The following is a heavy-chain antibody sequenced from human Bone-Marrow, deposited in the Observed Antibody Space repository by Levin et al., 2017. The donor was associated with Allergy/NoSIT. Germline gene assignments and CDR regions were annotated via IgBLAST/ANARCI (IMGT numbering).Heavy chain of an antibody. CDR1: GVTVFNNY. CDR3: GRDGPGGGH. Sequence: PGESLKISCSSSGVTVFNNYFMWVRQAPGKGLEWVSHIYSGGGTNYADSVKGRFSVSRDNSENTVYLQMNSLRADDTAVYYCGRDGPGGGHWGPGTQVTVSS. D-gene: IGHD3-10*01. CDR2: IYSGGGT. J-gene: IGHJ4*02. V-gene: IGHV3-66*01.